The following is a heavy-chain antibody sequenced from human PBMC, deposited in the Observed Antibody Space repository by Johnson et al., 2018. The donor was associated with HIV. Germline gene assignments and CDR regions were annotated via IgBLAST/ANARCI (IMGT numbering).Heavy chain of an antibody. Sequence: VQLVESGGGVVQPGRSLRLSCAASGFTFSSGFTFSVYWMHWVRQAPGKGLVWVSRIKSDGSTTYADSVKGRFSISRDNSKNTLYLQMNSLRAEDTAVYNCAKGPYCSGGSCRPGDAFDIWGQGTMVTVSS. CDR2: IKSDGST. J-gene: IGHJ3*02. CDR1: GFTFSSGFTFSVYW. D-gene: IGHD2-15*01. V-gene: IGHV3-74*02. CDR3: AKGPYCSGGSCRPGDAFDI.